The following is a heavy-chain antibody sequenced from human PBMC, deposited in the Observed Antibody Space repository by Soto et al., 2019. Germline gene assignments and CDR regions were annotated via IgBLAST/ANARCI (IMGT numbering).Heavy chain of an antibody. CDR1: GFTFSSYG. V-gene: IGHV3-30*18. CDR3: AKERDIVVVVAPRDY. J-gene: IGHJ4*02. D-gene: IGHD2-15*01. Sequence: QVQLVESGGGVVQPGRSLRLSCAASGFTFSSYGMHWVRQAPGKGLEWVAVISYDGSNKYYADAVKGRFTISRDNSKNTLYLQMNSLRAEDTAVYYCAKERDIVVVVAPRDYCGQGTLVTVSS. CDR2: ISYDGSNK.